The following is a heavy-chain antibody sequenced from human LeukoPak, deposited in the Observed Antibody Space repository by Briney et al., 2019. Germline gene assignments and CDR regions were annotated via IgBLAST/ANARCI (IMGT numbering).Heavy chain of an antibody. CDR3: VKEMGYCSTTSCHPFDY. V-gene: IGHV3-64D*06. CDR1: RFPLSSFP. CDR2: LTSSGGRT. Sequence: PGGSLRPSCSASRFPLSSFPMHSVPQALGLALEYVSALTSSGGRTYYAHSVTRRFTISKDKSKNTPDLQMSSLTAEDTAVYYCVKEMGYCSTTSCHPFDYWGQGTLAVVSS. D-gene: IGHD2-2*01. J-gene: IGHJ4*02.